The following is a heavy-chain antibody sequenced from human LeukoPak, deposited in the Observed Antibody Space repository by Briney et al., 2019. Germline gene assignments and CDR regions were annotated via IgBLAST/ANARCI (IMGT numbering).Heavy chain of an antibody. Sequence: PSQTLSLTCTVSGGSISSGGYYWSWIRQPPGKGLEWIGYIYHSGSTHYNLSLKSRVTISVDRSKNQFSLKLSSVTAADTAVYYCAREVNSLVVRAFDYWGQGTLVTVSS. D-gene: IGHD3-10*01. CDR2: IYHSGST. CDR1: GGSISSGGYY. V-gene: IGHV4-30-2*01. CDR3: AREVNSLVVRAFDY. J-gene: IGHJ4*02.